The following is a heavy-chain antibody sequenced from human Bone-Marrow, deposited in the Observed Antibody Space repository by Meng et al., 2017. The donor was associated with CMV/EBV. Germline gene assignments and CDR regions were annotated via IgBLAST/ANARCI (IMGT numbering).Heavy chain of an antibody. CDR2: ISSSGSTI. V-gene: IGHV3-48*03. D-gene: IGHD3-3*01. CDR3: ARSDVLRFLDRHADV. CDR1: GFTFSSYE. J-gene: IGHJ6*02. Sequence: GESLKISCAASGFTFSSYEMNWVRQAPGKGLEWVSYISSSGSTIYYADSVKGRFTISRDNAKNSLYLQMNSLRAEDTAVYYCARSDVLRFLDRHADVWGQGTTVTVSS.